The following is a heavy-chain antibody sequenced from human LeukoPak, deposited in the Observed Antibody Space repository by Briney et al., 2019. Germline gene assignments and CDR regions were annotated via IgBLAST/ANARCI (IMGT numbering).Heavy chain of an antibody. Sequence: ASVKVSCKASGYTFTGYYMHWVRQAPGQGLEWMRWINPNSGGTNYAQKFQGRVTMTGDTSISTAYMELSRLRSDDTAVYYCARDADIVVVRGPSDFDYWGQGTLVTVSS. V-gene: IGHV1-2*02. D-gene: IGHD2-15*01. CDR3: ARDADIVVVRGPSDFDY. CDR2: INPNSGGT. CDR1: GYTFTGYY. J-gene: IGHJ4*02.